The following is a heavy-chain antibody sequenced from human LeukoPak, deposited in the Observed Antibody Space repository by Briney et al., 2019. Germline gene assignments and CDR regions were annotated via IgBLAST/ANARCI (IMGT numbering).Heavy chain of an antibody. CDR2: INHSGST. D-gene: IGHD3-22*01. CDR3: ARRRDYYDSSGYHDY. V-gene: IGHV4-34*01. CDR1: GGSFSGYY. J-gene: IGHJ4*02. Sequence: PSETLSLTCAVYGGSFSGYYWSWIRQSPEKGLEWIGEINHSGSTNYNPSLKSRVTISVDKSKNQFSLKLSSVTAADTAVYYCARRRDYYDSSGYHDYWGQGTLVTVSS.